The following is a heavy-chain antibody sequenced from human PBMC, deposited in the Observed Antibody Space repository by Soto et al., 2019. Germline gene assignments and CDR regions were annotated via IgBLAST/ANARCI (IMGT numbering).Heavy chain of an antibody. Sequence: GASVEVSCKASGYTFTSYDINWVRQATGQGLEWMGWMNPNSGNTGYAQKFQGRVTMTRNTSISTAYMELSSLRSEDTAVYYCARGDSKQLGIHLWFGDQSTDAFDIWGQGTMVTVSS. CDR2: MNPNSGNT. CDR3: ARGDSKQLGIHLWFGDQSTDAFDI. V-gene: IGHV1-8*01. D-gene: IGHD3-10*01. CDR1: GYTFTSYD. J-gene: IGHJ3*02.